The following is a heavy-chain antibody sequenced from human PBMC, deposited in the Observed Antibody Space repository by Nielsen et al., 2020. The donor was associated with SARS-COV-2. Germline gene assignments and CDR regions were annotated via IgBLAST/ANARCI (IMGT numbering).Heavy chain of an antibody. V-gene: IGHV3-30*18. J-gene: IGHJ4*02. D-gene: IGHD4-17*01. CDR2: ISSDGTEK. CDR3: AKEPTIPPTVTTGDY. CDR1: GFTLSTYA. Sequence: GGSLRLSCAASGFTLSTYAMHWVRQAPGKGLEWVALISSDGTEKYYTDSVRGRFTISRDISKNTLYLQMNSLRAEDTAVYYCAKEPTIPPTVTTGDYWGQGTLVTVSS.